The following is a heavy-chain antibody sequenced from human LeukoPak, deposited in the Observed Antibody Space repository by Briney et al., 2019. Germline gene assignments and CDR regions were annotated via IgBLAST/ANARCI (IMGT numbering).Heavy chain of an antibody. CDR2: INPNSGGT. CDR3: ARAGHYYDSSGYSTRGAFDI. V-gene: IGHV1-2*02. D-gene: IGHD3-22*01. CDR1: GYTFTSYD. J-gene: IGHJ3*02. Sequence: ASVKVSCKASGYTFTSYDINWVRQATGQGLEWMGWINPNSGGTNYAQKFQGRVTMTRDTSISTAYMELSRLRSDDTAVYYCARAGHYYDSSGYSTRGAFDIWGQGTMVTVSS.